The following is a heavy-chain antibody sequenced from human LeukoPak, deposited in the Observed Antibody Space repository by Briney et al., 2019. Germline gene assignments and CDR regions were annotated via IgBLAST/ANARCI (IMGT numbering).Heavy chain of an antibody. D-gene: IGHD3-3*02. J-gene: IGHJ4*02. CDR3: VSLLFGGAGRGN. V-gene: IGHV4-59*12. Sequence: SETLSLTCSVSSGSIDNEHWWGVRQPPPKGLEWIGHTLYGGRNKFHPSLKRRVTISVDRSKNQFSLSLISVTAADTAVYYCVSLLFGGAGRGNWGQGSLVTVSS. CDR1: SGSIDNEH. CDR2: TLYGGRN.